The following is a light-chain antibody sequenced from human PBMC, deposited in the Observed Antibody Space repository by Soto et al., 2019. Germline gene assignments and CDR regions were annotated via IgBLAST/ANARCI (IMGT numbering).Light chain of an antibody. CDR2: SAS. CDR3: QQLNSYPYT. J-gene: IGKJ2*01. V-gene: IGKV1-9*01. CDR1: QGIRTY. Sequence: IPLTQSPSSLSASVGDRVTITCRASQGIRTYLAWYQQKPGKAPNLLIYSASTLQSGVPSRFSGGGSGTDFTLTISSLQPEDFATFYCQQLNSYPYTFGQGTKLEIK.